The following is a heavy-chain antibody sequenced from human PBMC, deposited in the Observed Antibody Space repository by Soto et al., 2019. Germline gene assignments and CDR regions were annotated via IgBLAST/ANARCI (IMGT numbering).Heavy chain of an antibody. D-gene: IGHD2-21*02. CDR1: GGSISSGGYY. CDR2: IYYSGST. CDR3: ARDTGYCGGDCSLYYYYGMDV. Sequence: LSLTCTVSGGSISSGGYYWSWIRQHPGKGLEWIGYIYYSGSTYYNPSLKSRVTISVDTSKNQFSLKLSSVTAADTAVYYCARDTGYCGGDCSLYYYYGMDVWGQGTTVTVYS. J-gene: IGHJ6*02. V-gene: IGHV4-31*03.